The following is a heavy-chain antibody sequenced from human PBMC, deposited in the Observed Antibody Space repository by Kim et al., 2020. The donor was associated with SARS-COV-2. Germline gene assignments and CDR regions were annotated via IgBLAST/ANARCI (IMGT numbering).Heavy chain of an antibody. CDR2: ISGSGDNT. D-gene: IGHD3-22*01. Sequence: GGSLRLSCAVSGFTFSSFAMSWVRQAPGKGLEWVSAISGSGDNTYYADSVKGRFTISRDNSKNMLYLQMNNLRAEESAVYFCAKDLGWRYFDNSGAVDYWGQGTLVTVSS. V-gene: IGHV3-23*01. CDR3: AKDLGWRYFDNSGAVDY. CDR1: GFTFSSFA. J-gene: IGHJ4*02.